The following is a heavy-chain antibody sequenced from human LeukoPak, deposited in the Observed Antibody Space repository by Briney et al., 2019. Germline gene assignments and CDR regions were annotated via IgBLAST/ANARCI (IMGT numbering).Heavy chain of an antibody. CDR2: VDHNGVT. J-gene: IGHJ4*02. D-gene: IGHD3-16*02. Sequence: SETLSLTCAVYGGSFGGYSWNWLRQSPEKGLEWIGKVDHNGVTSYNPSLKSRVTISLDTSKNQFSLRLSSVTAADMALYYCSRLNSLVYVWGTYRFFDFWGQGTLVTVSS. CDR1: GGSFGGYS. V-gene: IGHV4-34*01. CDR3: SRLNSLVYVWGTYRFFDF.